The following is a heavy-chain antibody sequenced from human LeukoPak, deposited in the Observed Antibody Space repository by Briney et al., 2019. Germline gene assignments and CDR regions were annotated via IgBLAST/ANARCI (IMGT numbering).Heavy chain of an antibody. CDR1: GYTFTGYY. CDR3: ATGSWRHIVVVTAIQPPYFQH. Sequence: SVKVSCKASGYTFTGYYMHWVRQAPGQGLEWMGGITPIFGTSNYAQKFQGRLTITADESTSTAYMELSSLRSEDTAVYYCATGSWRHIVVVTAIQPPYFQHWGQGTLVTVSS. V-gene: IGHV1-69*13. J-gene: IGHJ1*01. CDR2: ITPIFGTS. D-gene: IGHD2-21*02.